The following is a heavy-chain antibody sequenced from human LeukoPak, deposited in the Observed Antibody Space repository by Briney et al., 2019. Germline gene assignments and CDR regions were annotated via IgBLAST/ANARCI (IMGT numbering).Heavy chain of an antibody. Sequence: GGSLRLSCAASGFPFSSYSMKWVRQAPGEGVVWVSSICNSSYIQQPVPVKGRFTITRDNAKKSLSLKMNSLRAEDTALYYCARDSSGGHAYGMDVWGQGTTVTVSS. CDR1: GFPFSSYS. CDR2: ICNSSYI. D-gene: IGHD1-26*01. CDR3: ARDSSGGHAYGMDV. V-gene: IGHV3-21*01. J-gene: IGHJ6*02.